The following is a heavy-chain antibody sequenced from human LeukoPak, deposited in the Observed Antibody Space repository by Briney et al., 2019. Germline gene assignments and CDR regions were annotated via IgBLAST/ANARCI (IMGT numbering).Heavy chain of an antibody. J-gene: IGHJ2*01. CDR3: ARDLDIRFGEQTYWYFDL. D-gene: IGHD3-10*01. Sequence: PSETLSLTCAVYGGSFSGYYWGWIRQPPGKGLEWIGSIYYSGSTYYNPSLKSRVTISVDKSKNQFSLKLSSVTAADTAVYYCARDLDIRFGEQTYWYFDLWGRGTLVTVSS. CDR2: IYYSGST. V-gene: IGHV4-34*01. CDR1: GGSFSGYY.